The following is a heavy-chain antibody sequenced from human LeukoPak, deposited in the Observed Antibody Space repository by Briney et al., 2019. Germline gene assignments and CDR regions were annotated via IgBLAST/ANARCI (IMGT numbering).Heavy chain of an antibody. J-gene: IGHJ4*02. CDR2: VSTSGGST. D-gene: IGHD3-22*01. V-gene: IGHV3-23*01. CDR3: AKQAYDSPRTDFDY. Sequence: GGSLRLSCAASGLTFSRYAMSWVRQAPGKGLEWVSGVSTSGGSTYYADSVKGRFTISRDNSKNTLHLQMNSLRAEDTSIYYCAKQAYDSPRTDFDYWGQGTLVTVSS. CDR1: GLTFSRYA.